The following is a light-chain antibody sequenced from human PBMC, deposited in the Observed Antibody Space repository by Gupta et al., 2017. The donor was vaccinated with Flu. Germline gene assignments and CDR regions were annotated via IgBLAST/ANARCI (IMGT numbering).Light chain of an antibody. J-gene: IGLJ2*01. CDR1: RSDIGDYDY. CDR3: GSYSATSALGL. V-gene: IGLV2-14*01. Sequence: SALTQPASVSGSPGQSNTIPCTGARSDIGDYDYVPWYQQSPGKAPKLIIYEVTNRPSGVSDRFSGSKSGNTASLTISGLQAEDEGDYYCGSYSATSALGLFGGGTRVTV. CDR2: EVT.